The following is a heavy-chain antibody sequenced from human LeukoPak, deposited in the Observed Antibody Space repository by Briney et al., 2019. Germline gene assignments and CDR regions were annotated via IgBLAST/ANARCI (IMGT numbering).Heavy chain of an antibody. CDR1: GYTFTSYD. J-gene: IGHJ4*02. CDR3: ARGLVDYFDY. V-gene: IGHV1-8*03. D-gene: IGHD2-15*01. Sequence: ASVEVSCKASGYTFTSYDINWVRQATGQGLEWMGWMNPNSGNTGYAQKFQGRVTITRDTSISTAYMELSSLRSEDTAVYYCARGLVDYFDYWGQGALVTVSS. CDR2: MNPNSGNT.